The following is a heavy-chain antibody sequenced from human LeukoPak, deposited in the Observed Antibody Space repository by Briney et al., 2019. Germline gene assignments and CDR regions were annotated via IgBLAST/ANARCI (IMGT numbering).Heavy chain of an antibody. D-gene: IGHD6-13*01. CDR2: ISAYNGNT. J-gene: IGHJ6*03. CDR1: GYTFTSYG. CDR3: ARGGIAAAGTPPGDYYYYMDV. V-gene: IGHV1-18*01. Sequence: GASVKVSCKASGYTFTSYGISWGRQAPGQGLEWMGWISAYNGNTNYAQKLQGRVTMTTDTSTSTAYMELRSLRSDDTAVYYCARGGIAAAGTPPGDYYYYMDVWGKGTTVTVSS.